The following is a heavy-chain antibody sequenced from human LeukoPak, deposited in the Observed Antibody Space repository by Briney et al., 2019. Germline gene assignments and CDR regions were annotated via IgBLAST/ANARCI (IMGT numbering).Heavy chain of an antibody. CDR2: ISSSSSYI. J-gene: IGHJ3*02. Sequence: PGGSLRLSCAASGFTFSSYSMNWVRQAPGKGLEWVSSISSSSSYIYYADSVKGRFTISRDTAKNSLYLQMNSLRAEDTAVYYCAREGSMLRGVSAFDIWGQGTMVTVSS. V-gene: IGHV3-21*01. CDR3: AREGSMLRGVSAFDI. CDR1: GFTFSSYS. D-gene: IGHD3-10*01.